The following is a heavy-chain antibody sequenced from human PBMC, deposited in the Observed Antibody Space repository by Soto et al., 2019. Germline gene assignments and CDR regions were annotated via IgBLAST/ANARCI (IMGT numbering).Heavy chain of an antibody. V-gene: IGHV3-30*18. CDR1: GFTFSSYD. CDR2: ISYDGSNK. CDR3: AKEWEVAVAGTPQDY. D-gene: IGHD6-13*01. J-gene: IGHJ4*02. Sequence: QVQLVESGGGVVQPGRSLRLSCAASGFTFSSYDMHWVRQAPGKGLEWVAVISYDGSNKYYADSVKGRFTISRDNSKNTLYLQMNSLRAEDTAVYYCAKEWEVAVAGTPQDYWGQGTLVTVSS.